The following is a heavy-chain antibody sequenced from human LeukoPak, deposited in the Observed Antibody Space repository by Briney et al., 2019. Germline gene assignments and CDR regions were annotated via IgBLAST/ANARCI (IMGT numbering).Heavy chain of an antibody. CDR1: GGSFSGYY. CDR2: INHSGST. V-gene: IGHV4-34*01. CDR3: ARVSLRYYYYYYGMDV. D-gene: IGHD3-16*02. J-gene: IGHJ6*02. Sequence: SETLSLTCAVYGGSFSGYYWSWIRQPPGKGLEWIGEINHSGSTNYNPSLKSRVTISVDTSKNQFSLKLSSVTAADTAVYYCARVSLRYYYYYYGMDVWGQGTTVTVSS.